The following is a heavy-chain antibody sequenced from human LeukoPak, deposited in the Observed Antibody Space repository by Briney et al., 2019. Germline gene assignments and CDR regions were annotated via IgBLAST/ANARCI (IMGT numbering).Heavy chain of an antibody. Sequence: GSSVKVSCKASGGTFSSYAISWVRQAPGQGLEWMGGIIPIFGTANYAQKFQGRVTITADESTSTAYMELSSLRSEDTAVYYRARGRSEGSGPDNAFDIWGQGTMVTVSS. CDR1: GGTFSSYA. V-gene: IGHV1-69*01. CDR2: IIPIFGTA. J-gene: IGHJ3*02. CDR3: ARGRSEGSGPDNAFDI. D-gene: IGHD3-10*01.